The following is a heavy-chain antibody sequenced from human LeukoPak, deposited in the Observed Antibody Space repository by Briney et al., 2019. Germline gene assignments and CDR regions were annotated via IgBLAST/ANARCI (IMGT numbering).Heavy chain of an antibody. V-gene: IGHV1-46*01. CDR1: GYTFTSHY. D-gene: IGHD3-16*02. Sequence: ASVEVSCKASGYTFTSHYMHWVRQAPGQGLECMGIINPSGGSTSYAQKFQGRVTMTRNTSISTAYMELSSLTSEDTAVYFCARGPFIDYVWGSYRQKRGWFDPWGQGTLVTVSS. J-gene: IGHJ5*02. CDR2: INPSGGST. CDR3: ARGPFIDYVWGSYRQKRGWFDP.